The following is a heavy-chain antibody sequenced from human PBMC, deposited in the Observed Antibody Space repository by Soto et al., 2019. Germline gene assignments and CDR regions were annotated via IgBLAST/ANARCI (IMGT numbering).Heavy chain of an antibody. V-gene: IGHV1-18*01. D-gene: IGHD3-3*01. CDR2: ISAYNGNT. J-gene: IGHJ6*02. CDR1: GYTFTSYG. CDR3: ARDITIFGVVNYYYYGMDV. Sequence: ASVKVSCKASGYTFTSYGISWVRQAPGQGLEWMGWISAYNGNTNYAQKLQGRVTMTTDTSTSTAYMELRSLRSDDTAVYYCARDITIFGVVNYYYYGMDVWGQGTTVTVSS.